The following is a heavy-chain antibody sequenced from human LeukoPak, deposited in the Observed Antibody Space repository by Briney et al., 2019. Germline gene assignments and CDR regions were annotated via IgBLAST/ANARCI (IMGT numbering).Heavy chain of an antibody. D-gene: IGHD4-17*01. CDR2: IYYSGST. CDR3: ATRIIRVTTGYYFDY. CDR1: GGSISSSSYY. J-gene: IGHJ4*02. V-gene: IGHV4-39*01. Sequence: PSETLSLTCSVSGGSISSSSYYWGWIRQPPGKGLEWIGNIYYSGSTYYNPSLKSRVTISVDTSKNQFSLKLSSVTAADTAVYYCATRIIRVTTGYYFDYWGQGTLVTVSS.